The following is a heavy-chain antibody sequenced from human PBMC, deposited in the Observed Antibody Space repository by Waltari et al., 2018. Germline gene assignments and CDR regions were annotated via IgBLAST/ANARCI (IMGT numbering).Heavy chain of an antibody. Sequence: QVQPQESGAGLVKPSETLSLTCTVFAYSISRDYYWGWIRQPPGKGLEWIGTILQDGRTYYNPSLKSRVTTSVDTSKNQFSLKLSSVTAADTAVYYCASRVTATNYYFDNWGQGTLVTVSS. J-gene: IGHJ4*02. CDR1: AYSISRDYY. V-gene: IGHV4-38-2*02. CDR3: ASRVTATNYYFDN. D-gene: IGHD2-15*01. CDR2: ILQDGRT.